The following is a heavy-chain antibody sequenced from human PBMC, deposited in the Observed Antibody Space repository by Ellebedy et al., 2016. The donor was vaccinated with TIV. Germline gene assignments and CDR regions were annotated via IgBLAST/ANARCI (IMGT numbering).Heavy chain of an antibody. CDR3: RAVVTAIDAFDI. V-gene: IGHV4-39*01. CDR2: IYYSGST. CDR1: GGSISSSSYY. Sequence: MPSETLSLTCTVSGGSISSSSYYWGWIRQPPGKGLEWIGSIYYSGSTYYNPSLKSRVTISVDTSKNQFSLKLSSVTAADTAVYYCRAVVTAIDAFDIWGQGTMVTVSS. J-gene: IGHJ3*02. D-gene: IGHD2-21*02.